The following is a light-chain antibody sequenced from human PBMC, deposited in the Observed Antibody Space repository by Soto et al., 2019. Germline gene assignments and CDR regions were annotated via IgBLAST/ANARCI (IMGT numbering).Light chain of an antibody. CDR2: DAS. CDR1: QSVSRY. CDR3: QQRSDWPST. V-gene: IGKV3-11*01. J-gene: IGKJ4*01. Sequence: EIVLTQSPATLSLSPGERATLSCRASQSVSRYLAWYQQKPGQAPRLLIYDASNRATGIPARFSGSGSGTDFILTISSLEPEDFAVYYCQQRSDWPSTFGGGTKVQIK.